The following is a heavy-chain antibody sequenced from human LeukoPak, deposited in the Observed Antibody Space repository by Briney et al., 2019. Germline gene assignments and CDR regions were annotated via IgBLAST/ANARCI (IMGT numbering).Heavy chain of an antibody. J-gene: IGHJ4*02. D-gene: IGHD4-17*01. Sequence: TGGSLRLSCKASGFDFADYAMHWVRQVPGKGLEWVTGIGWESGPSGLIGYPDSMRGRVSISRDDAKNSLYLQINSLRAEDTAVYYCATDQAGNGDYIWGIFDYWGQGTLVTVSS. CDR2: IGWESGPSGLI. V-gene: IGHV3-9*01. CDR3: ATDQAGNGDYIWGIFDY. CDR1: GFDFADYA.